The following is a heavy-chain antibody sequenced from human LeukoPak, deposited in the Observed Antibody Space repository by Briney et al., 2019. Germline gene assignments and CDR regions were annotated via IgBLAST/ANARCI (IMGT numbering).Heavy chain of an antibody. CDR1: GFAFNNYS. CDR2: TSSRSTYI. D-gene: IGHD3-22*01. CDR3: ARDFEGSYDSSGYSLGFYYYYYMDV. V-gene: IGHV3-21*01. J-gene: IGHJ6*03. Sequence: GGSLRLSCAASGFAFNNYSMNWVRQAPGMGLEWVSSTSSRSTYIFYADSVKGRFTISRDNAKNSLYLQMNSLRAEDTAVYYCARDFEGSYDSSGYSLGFYYYYYMDVWGKGTTVTVSS.